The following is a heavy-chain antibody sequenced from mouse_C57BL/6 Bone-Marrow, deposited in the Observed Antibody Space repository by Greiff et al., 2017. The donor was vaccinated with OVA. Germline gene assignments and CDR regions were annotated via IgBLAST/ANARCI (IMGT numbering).Heavy chain of an antibody. J-gene: IGHJ3*01. D-gene: IGHD1-1*01. CDR2: IYPGSGNT. Sequence: VQLQQSGPELVKPGASVKISCKASGYSFTSYYIHWVKQRPGQGLEWIGWIYPGSGNTKYNEKFKGKATLTADTSSSTAYMQLSSLTSEDSAVYYCAREGYRKRRRFTNYGSSYGFAYWGQGTLVTVSA. CDR1: GYSFTSYY. CDR3: AREGYRKRRRFTNYGSSYGFAY. V-gene: IGHV1-66*01.